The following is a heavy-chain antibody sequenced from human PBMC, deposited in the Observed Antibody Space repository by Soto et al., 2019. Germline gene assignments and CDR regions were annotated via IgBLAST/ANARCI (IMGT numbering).Heavy chain of an antibody. CDR1: GYSFTSYW. CDR3: AIGTYPSRYYYGMDV. Sequence: GESLKISCKGSGYSFTSYWIGWVRQMPGKGLEWMGIIYPGDSDTRYSPSFQGQVTISADKSISTAYLQWSSLKASDTAMYYCAIGTYPSRYYYGMDVWGQGTTVTVSS. V-gene: IGHV5-51*01. J-gene: IGHJ6*02. CDR2: IYPGDSDT.